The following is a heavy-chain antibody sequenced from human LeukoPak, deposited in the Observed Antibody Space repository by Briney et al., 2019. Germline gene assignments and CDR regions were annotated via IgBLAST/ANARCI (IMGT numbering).Heavy chain of an antibody. CDR3: ARGPSRDGYKVDY. J-gene: IGHJ4*02. Sequence: SVKVSCKASGGTFSSYAISWVRQAPGQGLEWMGRIIPILGIANYAQKFQGRVTITADKSTSTAYMELSSLRSEDTAVYYCARGPSRDGYKVDYWGQGTLVTVSS. V-gene: IGHV1-69*04. CDR1: GGTFSSYA. D-gene: IGHD5-24*01. CDR2: IIPILGIA.